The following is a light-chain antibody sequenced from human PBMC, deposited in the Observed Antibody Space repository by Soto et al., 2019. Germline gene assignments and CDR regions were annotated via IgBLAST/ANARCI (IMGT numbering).Light chain of an antibody. Sequence: DIQMTQSPSSLSASVGDRVTITCRASQSISSYLNWYQQKPGKDTKLLIYAASSLQSGVPSRVSGSGSGTDVTLTISSLQPEDFATYYCQQSYSTRWTFGQGTKVDI. J-gene: IGKJ1*01. V-gene: IGKV1-39*01. CDR1: QSISSY. CDR2: AAS. CDR3: QQSYSTRWT.